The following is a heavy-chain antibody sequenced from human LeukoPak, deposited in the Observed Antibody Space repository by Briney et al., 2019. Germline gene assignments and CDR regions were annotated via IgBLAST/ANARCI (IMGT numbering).Heavy chain of an antibody. J-gene: IGHJ4*02. V-gene: IGHV3-66*01. D-gene: IGHD1-1*01. CDR3: ARCHNWNDCYFDY. Sequence: PGGSLRLSCASSGFTVSSNYMSWVRQAPGQGLEWVSVIYSGGSTCYADSVKGRLTISRDNSKNTLYLQMNSLRAEDTAVYYCARCHNWNDCYFDYWGQGTLVTVSS. CDR1: GFTVSSNY. CDR2: IYSGGST.